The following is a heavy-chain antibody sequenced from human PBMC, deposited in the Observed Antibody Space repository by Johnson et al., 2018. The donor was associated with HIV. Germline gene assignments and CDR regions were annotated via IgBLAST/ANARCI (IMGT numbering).Heavy chain of an antibody. J-gene: IGHJ3*02. D-gene: IGHD1-1*01. Sequence: VQLVESGGGLVKPGGSLRLSCTASGFTFNDYYMTWVRQAPGEGLEWVSYISSSGSAIYYADSVKGRFTMSRYNAKNSMFLQMNSLSADDTAVYYCARSRNYACDIWGQGTMVTVSS. CDR3: ARSRNYACDI. V-gene: IGHV3-11*04. CDR1: GFTFNDYY. CDR2: ISSSGSAI.